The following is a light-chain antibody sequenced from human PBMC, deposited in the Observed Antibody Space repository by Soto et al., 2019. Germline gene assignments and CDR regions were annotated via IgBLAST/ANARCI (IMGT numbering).Light chain of an antibody. CDR2: DAS. V-gene: IGKV3-20*01. J-gene: IGKJ5*01. CDR1: QSVTSNY. Sequence: SGCTQSPGRLSLSPGEGPRRSCRASQSVTSNYLAWFQQISGQAPRLLIYDASRRATGIPDRFSGSGSGTDFTLTINKLEPEDFAVYYCQQYASSAITFGQGTLLEI. CDR3: QQYASSAIT.